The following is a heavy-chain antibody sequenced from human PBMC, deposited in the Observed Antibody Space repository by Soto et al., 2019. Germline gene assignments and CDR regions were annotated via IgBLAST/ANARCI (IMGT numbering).Heavy chain of an antibody. CDR1: GGSFSGYY. CDR2: INHSGST. J-gene: IGHJ6*02. Sequence: SETLSLTCAVYGGSFSGYYWSWIRQPPGKGLEWIGEINHSGSTNYNPSLKSRVTISVDTSKNQFSLKLSSVTAADTAVYYCARARGVWYYYGMDVWGQGTTVTSP. V-gene: IGHV4-34*01. D-gene: IGHD3-10*01. CDR3: ARARGVWYYYGMDV.